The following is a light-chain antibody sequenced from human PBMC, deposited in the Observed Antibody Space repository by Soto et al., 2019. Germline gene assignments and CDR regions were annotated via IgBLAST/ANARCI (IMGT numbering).Light chain of an antibody. CDR3: SSYTSSRAYV. V-gene: IGLV2-14*01. Sequence: HSALTQPASVSGSPGQSITISCTGTSSDVGGYNYVSWYQQQSGKAPKLMIHEVSNRPSGVSNRFSGSKSGNTASLTISGLQAEDEADYYCSSYTSSRAYVFGSGTKLTVL. CDR2: EVS. CDR1: SSDVGGYNY. J-gene: IGLJ1*01.